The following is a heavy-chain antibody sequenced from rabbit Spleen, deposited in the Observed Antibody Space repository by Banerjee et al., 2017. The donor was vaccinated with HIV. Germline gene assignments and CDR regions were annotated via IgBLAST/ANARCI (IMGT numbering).Heavy chain of an antibody. CDR3: ARDTGSSFSSYGMDL. CDR1: GFTLSSYYM. V-gene: IGHV1S45*01. CDR2: IDTSSGNT. Sequence: QEHLKESGGGLVQPGGSLKLSCKASGFTLSSYYMNWVRQAPGKGLEWIGCIDTSSGNTAYATWAKGRFTISKTSSTTVTLQMTSLTAADTASYFCARDTGSSFSSYGMDLWGQGTLVTVS. J-gene: IGHJ3*01. D-gene: IGHD8-1*01.